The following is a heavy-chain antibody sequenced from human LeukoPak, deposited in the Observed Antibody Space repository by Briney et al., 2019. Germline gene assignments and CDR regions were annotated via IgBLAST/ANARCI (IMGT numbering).Heavy chain of an antibody. Sequence: SETLSLTCAVSGYSINSDYYWGWIRQPPGKGLEWIGRIYTSGSTNYNPSLKSRVTISVDTSKNQFSLKLSSVTAADTAVYYCARGDAYYDILTGYYPFGPFDYWGQGTLVTVSS. J-gene: IGHJ4*02. CDR3: ARGDAYYDILTGYYPFGPFDY. CDR2: IYTSGST. V-gene: IGHV4-38-2*01. CDR1: GYSINSDYY. D-gene: IGHD3-9*01.